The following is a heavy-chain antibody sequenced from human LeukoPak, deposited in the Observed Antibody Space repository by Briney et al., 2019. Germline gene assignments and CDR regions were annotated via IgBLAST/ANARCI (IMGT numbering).Heavy chain of an antibody. Sequence: GRSLRLSCAASGFTFSSYGMHWVRQAPGKGLERVAVISYDGSNKYYADSVKGRFTISRDNSKNTLYLQMNSLRAEDTAVYYCAKDRGSSAQGAFDIWGQGTMVTVSS. CDR1: GFTFSSYG. CDR3: AKDRGSSAQGAFDI. D-gene: IGHD2-2*01. V-gene: IGHV3-30*18. CDR2: ISYDGSNK. J-gene: IGHJ3*02.